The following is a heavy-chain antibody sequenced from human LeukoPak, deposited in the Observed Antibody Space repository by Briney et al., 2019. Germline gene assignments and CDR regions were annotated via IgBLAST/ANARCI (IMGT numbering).Heavy chain of an antibody. V-gene: IGHV3-23*01. CDR2: ISSSGGST. CDR1: GFTFSSYG. Sequence: GGTLRLSCAASGFTFSSYGMSWVRQAPGKGLEWVSAISSSGGSTYYADSVKGRFTISRDNSKNTLYLQMNSLRAEDTAVYYCAKDKSIGTFDYWGQGTWSPSPQ. D-gene: IGHD2-21*01. CDR3: AKDKSIGTFDY. J-gene: IGHJ4*02.